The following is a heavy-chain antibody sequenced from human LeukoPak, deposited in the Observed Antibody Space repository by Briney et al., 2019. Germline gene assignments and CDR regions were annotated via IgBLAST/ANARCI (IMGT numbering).Heavy chain of an antibody. Sequence: GGSLRLSCAASGFTVSSNYMSWVRQAPGKGLEWVSVIYSGGSTYYADSVKGRSTISRDNSKNTLYLQMNSLRAEDTAVYYCARSITGPPGYWGQGTLVTVSS. CDR2: IYSGGST. V-gene: IGHV3-53*01. J-gene: IGHJ4*02. CDR3: ARSITGPPGY. CDR1: GFTVSSNY. D-gene: IGHD2-8*02.